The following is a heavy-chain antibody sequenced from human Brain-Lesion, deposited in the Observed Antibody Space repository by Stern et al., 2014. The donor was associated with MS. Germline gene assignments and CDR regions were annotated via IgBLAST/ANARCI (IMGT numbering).Heavy chain of an antibody. V-gene: IGHV5-51*01. CDR3: ARRSNFASGFDS. CDR1: GYTFSGYY. CDR2: INPVASSV. Sequence: QLVQSGAEVKKPGESLKISCKGSGYTFSGYYIAWVRQMPGKGLEWMGIINPVASSVTFSPSFQGQVTISADKSVTIAFLQWSSLKTSDTAIYYCARRSNFASGFDSWGQGTLVTVSS. D-gene: IGHD1-1*01. J-gene: IGHJ4*02.